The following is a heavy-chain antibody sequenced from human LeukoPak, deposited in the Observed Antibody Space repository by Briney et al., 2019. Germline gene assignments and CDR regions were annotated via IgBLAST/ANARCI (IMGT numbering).Heavy chain of an antibody. D-gene: IGHD6-13*01. Sequence: GGSLRLSCAASGFTFSSYGMHWVRQAPGKGLEWVAVISYDGSNKYYADSVKGRFTISRDNSKNTLYLQMNSLRAEDTAVYYCAKDGGSSWPDIDYWGQGTLVTVSS. V-gene: IGHV3-30*18. CDR2: ISYDGSNK. J-gene: IGHJ4*02. CDR1: GFTFSSYG. CDR3: AKDGGSSWPDIDY.